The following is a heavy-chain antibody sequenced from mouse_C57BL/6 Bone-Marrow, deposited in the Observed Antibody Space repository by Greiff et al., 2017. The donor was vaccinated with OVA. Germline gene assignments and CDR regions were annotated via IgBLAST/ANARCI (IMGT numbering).Heavy chain of an antibody. CDR3: VRQAIITSVVATGDYAMDY. V-gene: IGHV10-1*01. CDR2: IRSKSNKDAT. J-gene: IGHJ4*01. Sequence: EVQLVESGGGLVQPKGSLKLSCAASGFSFHTYAMNWVRQAPGKGLEWVARIRSKSNKDATSYAVSVKDRFTISRDDSESMLNLQMNNWKTEDTAMYYCVRQAIITSVVATGDYAMDYWGQGTSVTVSS. CDR1: GFSFHTYA. D-gene: IGHD1-1*01.